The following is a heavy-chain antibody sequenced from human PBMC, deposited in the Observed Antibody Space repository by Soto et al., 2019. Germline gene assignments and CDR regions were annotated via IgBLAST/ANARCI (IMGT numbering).Heavy chain of an antibody. CDR3: ARQPLHRVGSSISTLDI. D-gene: IGHD1-26*01. CDR2: INHSGST. CDR1: GGSFSGYY. Sequence: SETLSLTCAVYGGSFSGYYWSWIRQPPGKGLEWIGEINHSGSTNYNPSLKSRVTISLDTSENQFSLKLNSVTAADTAVYYCARQPLHRVGSSISTLDIWGQGTVVTVSS. J-gene: IGHJ3*02. V-gene: IGHV4-34*01.